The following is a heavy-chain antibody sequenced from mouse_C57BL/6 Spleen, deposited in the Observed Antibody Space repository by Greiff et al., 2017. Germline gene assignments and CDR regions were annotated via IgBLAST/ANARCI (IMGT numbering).Heavy chain of an antibody. CDR1: GYAFSSSW. D-gene: IGHD1-1*01. CDR3: ARFITTVVATYYYAMDY. V-gene: IGHV1-82*01. CDR2: IYPGDGDT. J-gene: IGHJ4*01. Sequence: QVQLQQSGPELVKPGASVKISCKASGYAFSSSWMNWVKQRPGKGLEWIGRIYPGDGDTNYNGKFKGKATLTADKSSSTAYMQLSSLTSEDSAVYFCARFITTVVATYYYAMDYWGQGTSVTVSS.